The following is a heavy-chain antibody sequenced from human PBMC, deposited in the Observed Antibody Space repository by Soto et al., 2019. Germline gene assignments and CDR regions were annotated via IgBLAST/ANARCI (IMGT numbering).Heavy chain of an antibody. Sequence: QVQLVESGGGLVKPGGSLRLSCAASGFSFSDYYMSWIRQAPGRGLEWVSYITNNGSPIYYADSVKGRFTISRDNPKKSLYLQMDSLTGEDTAVYYCVRDGTMFSLNIWFDPWGQGALVIVS. CDR1: GFSFSDYY. V-gene: IGHV3-11*01. CDR2: ITNNGSPI. D-gene: IGHD3-10*02. J-gene: IGHJ5*02. CDR3: VRDGTMFSLNIWFDP.